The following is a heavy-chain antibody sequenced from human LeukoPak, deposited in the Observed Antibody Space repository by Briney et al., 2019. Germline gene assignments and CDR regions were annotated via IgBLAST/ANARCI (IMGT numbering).Heavy chain of an antibody. V-gene: IGHV3-23*01. Sequence: GGTLRLSCVASGFTFRSYGMSWVRQAPGKGLEWVSAISGSGGSTYYADSVKGRFTISRDNSKNTLYLQMNSLRAEDTAVYYCAKELAVAEVFDYWGQGTLVTVSS. CDR2: ISGSGGST. CDR1: GFTFRSYG. D-gene: IGHD6-19*01. CDR3: AKELAVAEVFDY. J-gene: IGHJ4*02.